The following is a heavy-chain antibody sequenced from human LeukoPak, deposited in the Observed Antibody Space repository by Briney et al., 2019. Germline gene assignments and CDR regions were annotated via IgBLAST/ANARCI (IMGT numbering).Heavy chain of an antibody. CDR1: GFTFSSYA. J-gene: IGHJ4*02. D-gene: IGHD3-22*01. Sequence: GGSLRLSCAASGFTFSSYAMSWVRQAPGKGLEWVSGINGRGGSTYYADSVKGRFTISRDNSKNTLYLQMNSLRAEDTAVYYCARDGPHYYDSSGYLEGIDYWGQGTLVTVSS. CDR3: ARDGPHYYDSSGYLEGIDY. CDR2: INGRGGST. V-gene: IGHV3-23*01.